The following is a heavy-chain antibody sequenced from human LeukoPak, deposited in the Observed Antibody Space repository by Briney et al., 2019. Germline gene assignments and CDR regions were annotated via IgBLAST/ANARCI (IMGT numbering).Heavy chain of an antibody. CDR1: GFTFTDYS. D-gene: IGHD6-25*01. CDR2: ISTVSTYT. CDR3: ARDGSGFYYYYYMDV. Sequence: GGSLRLSSAASGFTFTDYSMTWVRQAPGKGLEWVASISTVSTYTFYSDSVKGRASITRDNAKNMLYLQMSSLSADDTAVYYCARDGSGFYYYYYMDVWGRGTTVTVS. J-gene: IGHJ6*03. V-gene: IGHV3-21*06.